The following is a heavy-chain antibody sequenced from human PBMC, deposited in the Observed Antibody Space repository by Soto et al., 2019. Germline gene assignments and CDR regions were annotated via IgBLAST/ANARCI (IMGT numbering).Heavy chain of an antibody. CDR3: ARDKYSSSWADAFDI. CDR1: GFTFDDYG. Sequence: EVQLVESGGGLIRPGGSLRLSCAAPGFTFDDYGMTWVRQAPGKGREWVSGINWNGGSTGYADSVKGRFTISRDNAKNSLYLQMNRLRAEDTALYYCARDKYSSSWADAFDIWGQGTMVTVSS. V-gene: IGHV3-20*04. D-gene: IGHD6-13*01. CDR2: INWNGGST. J-gene: IGHJ3*02.